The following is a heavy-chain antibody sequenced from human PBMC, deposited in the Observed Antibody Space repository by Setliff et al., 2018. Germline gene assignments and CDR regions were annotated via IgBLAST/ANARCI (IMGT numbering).Heavy chain of an antibody. CDR3: ASPRRDDLDTPFDAFDL. CDR1: GISITSGHY. J-gene: IGHJ3*01. Sequence: SETLSLTCDVSGISITSGHYWGWIRQPPGKGLVWIATIYHRGRTYYNPSLDSRVTISLDTSKNQYSLRLRSVTAADTAVYYCASPRRDDLDTPFDAFDLWGQGTKVTVSS. V-gene: IGHV4-38-2*01. CDR2: IYHRGRT. D-gene: IGHD1-1*01.